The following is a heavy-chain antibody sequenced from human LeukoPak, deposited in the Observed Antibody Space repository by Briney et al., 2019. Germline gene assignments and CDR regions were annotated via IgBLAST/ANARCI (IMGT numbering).Heavy chain of an antibody. D-gene: IGHD3-22*01. CDR3: ARFQYYYDSSGYFRY. J-gene: IGHJ4*02. Sequence: SETLSLTCTVSGGSISSSSYYWGWIRQPPGKGLEWIGSIYYSGSTYYNPSLKSRVTISVDTSKNQFSLKLSSVTAADTAVYYCARFQYYYDSSGYFRYWGQGTLVTVSS. CDR2: IYYSGST. V-gene: IGHV4-39*07. CDR1: GGSISSSSYY.